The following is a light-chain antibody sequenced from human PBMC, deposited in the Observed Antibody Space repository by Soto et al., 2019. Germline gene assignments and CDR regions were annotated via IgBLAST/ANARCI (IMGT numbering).Light chain of an antibody. V-gene: IGLV1-40*01. CDR2: GNS. CDR1: SSNIGAGYD. CDR3: QSYDSRLSGVV. Sequence: QSVLTQPPSVSGAPGQRVTISCTGSSSNIGAGYDVHWYQQLPGTAPKLLIYGNSNRPTGVPDRFSGSKSGTSTSLAITGLQAEDEGDYYCQSYDSRLSGVVFGGGTKLTVL. J-gene: IGLJ2*01.